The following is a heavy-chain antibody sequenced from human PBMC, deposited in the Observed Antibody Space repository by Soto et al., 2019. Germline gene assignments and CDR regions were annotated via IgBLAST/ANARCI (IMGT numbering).Heavy chain of an antibody. V-gene: IGHV3-7*03. D-gene: IGHD4-17*01. CDR2: IKEDGSEI. J-gene: IGHJ4*02. CDR1: GFTFSRYW. CDR3: ARVARGRDYGDSIDC. Sequence: GGSLRLSCAASGFTFSRYWLTWVRQAPGKGLEWVANIKEDGSEIYYVGSVKGRFTTSRDNAKNSLYLQMNSLRAEDTAVYYCARVARGRDYGDSIDCWGRGTLVTVSS.